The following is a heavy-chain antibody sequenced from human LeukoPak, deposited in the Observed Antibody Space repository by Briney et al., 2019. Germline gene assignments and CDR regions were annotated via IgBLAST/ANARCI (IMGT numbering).Heavy chain of an antibody. J-gene: IGHJ6*04. CDR1: GFTFSSYS. Sequence: GGSLRLSCAASGFTFSSYSMNWVRQAPGKGLEWVSPISSSSSYIYYADSVKGRFTISRDNAKNSLYLQMNSLRAEDTAVYYCAREPLGYYYYGMDVWGKGTTVTVSS. CDR3: AREPLGYYYYGMDV. V-gene: IGHV3-21*01. CDR2: ISSSSSYI.